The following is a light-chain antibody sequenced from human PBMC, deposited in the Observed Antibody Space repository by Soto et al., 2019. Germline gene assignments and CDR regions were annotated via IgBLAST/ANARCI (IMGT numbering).Light chain of an antibody. J-gene: IGLJ1*01. CDR3: CAYTGANTYL. CDR1: GSDDPFYND. V-gene: IGLV2-14*01. CDR2: DVS. Sequence: QSALTQAASVSASPGQSITISCTGTGSDDPFYNDICWFQQYPGRAPKLLIYDVSKRPSGVPVRFSGSKSGRTASLTISGLQAEDEADYYCCAYTGANTYLFGTGTKVTVL.